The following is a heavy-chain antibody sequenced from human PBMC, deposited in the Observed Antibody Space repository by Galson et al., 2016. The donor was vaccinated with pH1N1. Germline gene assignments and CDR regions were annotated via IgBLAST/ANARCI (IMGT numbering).Heavy chain of an antibody. CDR1: GFSFSRHS. CDR2: ISGGSTYI. D-gene: IGHD6-13*01. Sequence: SLRLSCADSGFSFSRHSMNWVRQAPGKGLEWVSSISGGSTYIYYADSVKGRFTVSRDNAKNSLYLRLNSLRADDTAVYYCARGSLAGQQLGSPLYWGQGTLVTVSS. J-gene: IGHJ4*02. V-gene: IGHV3-21*01. CDR3: ARGSLAGQQLGSPLY.